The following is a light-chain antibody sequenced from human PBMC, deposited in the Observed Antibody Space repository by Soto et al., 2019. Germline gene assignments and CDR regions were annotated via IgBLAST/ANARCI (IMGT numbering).Light chain of an antibody. CDR3: QQYHIWPGT. Sequence: EIVLTQSPGTVYLSPGERATLSCRASQSVGSLYLAWYQQKPGQAPRLLIYGASSRATGIPDRFSGSGSGTEFTLTINSLQAEDSAVYFCQQYHIWPGTFGQGTKVDIK. V-gene: IGKV3-20*01. CDR1: QSVGSLY. CDR2: GAS. J-gene: IGKJ1*01.